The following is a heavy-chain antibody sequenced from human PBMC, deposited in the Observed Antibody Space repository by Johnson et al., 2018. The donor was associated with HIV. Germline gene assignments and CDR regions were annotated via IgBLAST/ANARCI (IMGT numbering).Heavy chain of an antibody. J-gene: IGHJ3*02. CDR1: GFTFSSYA. CDR3: ARERRPWGPDAFDI. CDR2: ISYDGSNK. D-gene: IGHD3-16*01. Sequence: QEQLVESGGGVVQPGRSLRLSCAASGFTFSSYAMHWVRQAPGKGLEWVAVISYDGSNKYYADSVKGRFTISRDNSKNTLYLQMNSLSAEDTAVYYCARERRPWGPDAFDIWGQGTMVTVSS. V-gene: IGHV3-30*04.